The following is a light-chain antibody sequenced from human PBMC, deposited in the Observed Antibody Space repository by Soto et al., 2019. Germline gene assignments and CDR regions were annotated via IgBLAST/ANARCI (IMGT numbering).Light chain of an antibody. CDR3: QQYGSLPAT. CDR1: QSVRGNH. V-gene: IGKV3-20*01. CDR2: AAS. J-gene: IGKJ1*01. Sequence: EVVLTQSPGTLSLSPGERVTLSGRVSQSVRGNHFAWYQQKPGQAPRLLIYAASARTTGIPDRFSGSGSGTDFTLTISRLEPEDFAVYYCQQYGSLPATFGQGTKVEIK.